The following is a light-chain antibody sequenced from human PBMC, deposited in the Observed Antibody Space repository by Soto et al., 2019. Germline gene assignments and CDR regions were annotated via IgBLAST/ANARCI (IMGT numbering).Light chain of an antibody. CDR3: XXYGSSPQT. J-gene: IGKJ1*01. CDR1: QSVSSSY. Sequence: EIVLTQSPGTLSLSPGERATLSCRASQSVSSSYLAWYQQKPGQAPRLLIYGASSRATGIPDRFSGSGSGTDFTLTISRLEPXDFAVYXXXXYGSSPQTFGQGTKVEIK. CDR2: GAS. V-gene: IGKV3-20*01.